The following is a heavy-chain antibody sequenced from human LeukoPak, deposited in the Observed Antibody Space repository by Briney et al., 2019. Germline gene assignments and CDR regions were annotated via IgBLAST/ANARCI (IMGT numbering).Heavy chain of an antibody. J-gene: IGHJ4*02. CDR2: IYTSGST. Sequence: SETLSLTCTVSGGSISSGSYYWSCIRQPAGKGLEWIGRIYTSGSTNSNPSLKTRVTISVDTSKKQFSLKLSSVSAADTAVYYCARGGERYCSSTSCSLDYGGQGTLVTVSS. V-gene: IGHV4-61*02. CDR3: ARGGERYCSSTSCSLDY. D-gene: IGHD2-2*01. CDR1: GGSISSGSYY.